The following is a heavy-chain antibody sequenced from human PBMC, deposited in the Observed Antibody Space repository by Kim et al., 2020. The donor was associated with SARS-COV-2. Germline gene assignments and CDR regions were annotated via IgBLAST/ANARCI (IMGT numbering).Heavy chain of an antibody. D-gene: IGHD3-9*01. CDR3: ARDHYDILTGYYFDY. V-gene: IGHV3-30*01. Sequence: DSVKGRFTISRDNSKNTLYLQMNSLRAEDTAVYYCARDHYDILTGYYFDYWGQGTLVTVSS. J-gene: IGHJ4*02.